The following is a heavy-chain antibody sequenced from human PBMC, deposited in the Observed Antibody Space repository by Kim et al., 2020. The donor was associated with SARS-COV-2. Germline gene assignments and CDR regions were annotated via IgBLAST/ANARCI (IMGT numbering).Heavy chain of an antibody. Sequence: GGSLRLSCAASGFTFRSYTMNWVRQAPGKGLEWVSAMGDSGGGTNYADSVKGRFTISRDNSKNTLYLQMNSLRAEDTALYYCVYSIAVAGVDYWGQGTLVTVSS. J-gene: IGHJ4*02. V-gene: IGHV3-23*01. CDR1: GFTFRSYT. D-gene: IGHD6-19*01. CDR2: MGDSGGGT. CDR3: VYSIAVAGVDY.